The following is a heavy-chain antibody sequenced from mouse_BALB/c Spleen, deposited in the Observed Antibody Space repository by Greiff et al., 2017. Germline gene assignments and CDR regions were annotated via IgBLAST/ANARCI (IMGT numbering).Heavy chain of an antibody. J-gene: IGHJ2*01. CDR3: ARGKLHYFDY. CDR1: GFTFSSFG. V-gene: IGHV5-17*02. Sequence: EVKVVESGGGLVQPGGSRKLSCAASGFTFSSFGMHWVRQAPEKGLEWVAYISSGSSTIYYADTVKGRFTISRDNPKNTLFLQMTSLRSEDTAMYYCARGKLHYFDYWGQGTTLTVSS. CDR2: ISSGSSTI.